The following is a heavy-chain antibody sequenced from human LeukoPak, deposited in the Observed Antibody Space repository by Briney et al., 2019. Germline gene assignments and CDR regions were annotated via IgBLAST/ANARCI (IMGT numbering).Heavy chain of an antibody. Sequence: SETLSLTCTVSGDSISSYHWNWIRQPPGKGLEWIGYIYYSGSTNYNPSLTSRVTISVDTSKNQFSLKLSSVTAADTAVYYCARWVAARARYYFDYWGQGTLVTVSS. CDR1: GDSISSYH. D-gene: IGHD6-6*01. CDR2: IYYSGST. J-gene: IGHJ4*02. CDR3: ARWVAARARYYFDY. V-gene: IGHV4-59*01.